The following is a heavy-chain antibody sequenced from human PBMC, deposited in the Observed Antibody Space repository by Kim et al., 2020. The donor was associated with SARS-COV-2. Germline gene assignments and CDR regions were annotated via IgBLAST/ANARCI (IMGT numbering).Heavy chain of an antibody. CDR2: INPNSGGT. J-gene: IGHJ4*02. D-gene: IGHD6-13*01. Sequence: ASVKVSCKASGYTFTGYYMHWVRQAPGQGLEWMGRINPNSGGTNYAQKFQGRVTMTRDTSISTAYMELSRLRSDDTAVYYCARDRGYSSSWYVFYWGQGTLVTVSS. CDR3: ARDRGYSSSWYVFY. CDR1: GYTFTGYY. V-gene: IGHV1-2*06.